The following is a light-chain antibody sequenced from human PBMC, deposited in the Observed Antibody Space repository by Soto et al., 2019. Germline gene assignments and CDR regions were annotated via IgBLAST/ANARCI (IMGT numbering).Light chain of an antibody. J-gene: IGKJ2*01. CDR2: DAS. V-gene: IGKV3-11*01. CDR3: QQRSNWPPYT. Sequence: EIVLTQSPATLSLSPGERATLSCRASQSVSSYLAWYQQKPGQAPRLLIYDASNRATGIPARFSGSGSGTDFILTISSLEPEDFAVYYCQQRSNWPPYTFGQGTNLEIK. CDR1: QSVSSY.